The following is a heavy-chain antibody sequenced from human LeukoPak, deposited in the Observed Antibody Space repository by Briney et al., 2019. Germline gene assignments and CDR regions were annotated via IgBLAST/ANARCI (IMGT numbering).Heavy chain of an antibody. D-gene: IGHD6-19*01. J-gene: IGHJ4*02. CDR3: AKGTSYSSGWPFDY. V-gene: IGHV3-30*04. Sequence: GRSLRLSCAASGFTFSSYAMHWVRQAPGKGLEWVAVISYDGSNKYYADSVKGRFTISRDNSKNTLYLQMNSLRAEDTAVYYCAKGTSYSSGWPFDYWGQGTLVTVSS. CDR1: GFTFSSYA. CDR2: ISYDGSNK.